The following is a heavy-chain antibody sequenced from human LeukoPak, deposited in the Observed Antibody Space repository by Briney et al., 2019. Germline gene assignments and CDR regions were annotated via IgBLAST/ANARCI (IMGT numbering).Heavy chain of an antibody. Sequence: PSETPSLTCAVSGYSISSGYYWGWIRQPPGKGLEWIGNIHHSGSTYYNPSLKSRVTISVDTSKNQFSLKLSSVTAADTAVYYCARALGIAAAGVYNYGMDVWGKGTTVTVSS. CDR1: GYSISSGYY. CDR3: ARALGIAAAGVYNYGMDV. CDR2: IHHSGST. V-gene: IGHV4-38-2*01. J-gene: IGHJ6*04. D-gene: IGHD6-13*01.